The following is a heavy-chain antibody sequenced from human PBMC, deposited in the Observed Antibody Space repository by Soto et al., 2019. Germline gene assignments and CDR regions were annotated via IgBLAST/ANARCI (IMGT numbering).Heavy chain of an antibody. CDR3: AKEGLERLFNFDF. CDR2: ISGSDGDT. CDR1: GFTFPNYA. Sequence: GGSLRLSCAASGFTFPNYAMSWVRQAPGKALEWVSGISGSDGDTYYADSVKGRFTISRDNSKNTLYPQMNSLRADDTALYYCAKEGLERLFNFDFWGQGTLVTVSS. D-gene: IGHD1-1*01. J-gene: IGHJ4*02. V-gene: IGHV3-23*01.